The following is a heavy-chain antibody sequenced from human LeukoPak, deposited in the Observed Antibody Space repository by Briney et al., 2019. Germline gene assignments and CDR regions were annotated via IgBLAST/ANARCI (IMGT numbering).Heavy chain of an antibody. CDR1: GFTFSSYA. Sequence: PGRSLRLSCAASGFTFSSYAMHWVRQAPGKGLEGVAVISYDGSNKYYADSVKGRFTISRDNSKNTLYLQMNSLRAEDTAVYYCARDLYGSGDYWGQGTLVTVSS. J-gene: IGHJ4*02. CDR2: ISYDGSNK. V-gene: IGHV3-30-3*01. D-gene: IGHD6-19*01. CDR3: ARDLYGSGDY.